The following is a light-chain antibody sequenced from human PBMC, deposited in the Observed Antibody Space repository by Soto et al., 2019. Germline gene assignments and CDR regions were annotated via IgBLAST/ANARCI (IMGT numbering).Light chain of an antibody. Sequence: QSALTQPASVSGSPGQSIAISCTGTSSDVGNYNYVSWYQQHPDKAPKLMIFDVSNRPSGVSDRFSGSKSGNTASLTISGLQADDAADYYCTSYTSSSTYFFGPGTKLTGL. CDR1: SSDVGNYNY. CDR2: DVS. J-gene: IGLJ1*01. CDR3: TSYTSSSTYF. V-gene: IGLV2-14*01.